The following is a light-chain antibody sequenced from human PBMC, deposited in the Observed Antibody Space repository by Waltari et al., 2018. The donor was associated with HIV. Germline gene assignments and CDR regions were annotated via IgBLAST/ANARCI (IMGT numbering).Light chain of an antibody. V-gene: IGLV3-19*01. CDR3: NSRDSSGNHLGVV. Sequence: SSELTQDPAVSVALGQTVRITCQGDSLRSYYASWYQQKPGQAPLLVIYGKNNRPAGIPDRFSASSSGNTASLTITGAQAEDEADYYCNSRDSSGNHLGVVFGGGTKLTVL. J-gene: IGLJ2*01. CDR1: SLRSYY. CDR2: GKN.